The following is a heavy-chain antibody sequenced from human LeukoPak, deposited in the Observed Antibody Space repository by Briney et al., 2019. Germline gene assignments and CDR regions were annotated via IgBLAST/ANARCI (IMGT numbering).Heavy chain of an antibody. J-gene: IGHJ4*02. CDR3: ARDFGFWSGYYTSDY. D-gene: IGHD3-3*01. V-gene: IGHV4-59*12. CDR1: GGSISSYY. Sequence: SETLSLTCTVSGGSISSYYWSWIRQPPGKGLEWIGYIYYSGSTNYNPSLKSRVTISVDTSKNQFSLKLSSVTAAGTAVYYCARDFGFWSGYYTSDYWGQGTLVTVSS. CDR2: IYYSGST.